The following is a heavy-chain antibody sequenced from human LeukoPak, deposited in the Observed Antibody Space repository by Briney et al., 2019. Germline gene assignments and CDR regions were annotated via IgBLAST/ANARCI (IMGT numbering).Heavy chain of an antibody. J-gene: IGHJ4*02. CDR2: TYYMSKWYN. V-gene: IGHV6-1*01. CDR1: GDSVSSNSAA. Sequence: SQTLSLTCAISGDSVSSNSAAWNWIRQSPSRGLEWLGRTYYMSKWYNDYAVSVKSRITINPDTSKNQFSLQLNSVTPEDTAVYYCARGGRGYCSSSSCYFDYWGQGTLVTVSS. D-gene: IGHD2-2*01. CDR3: ARGGRGYCSSSSCYFDY.